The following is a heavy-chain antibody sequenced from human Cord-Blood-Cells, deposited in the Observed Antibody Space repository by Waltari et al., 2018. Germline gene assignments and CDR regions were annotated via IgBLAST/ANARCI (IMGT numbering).Heavy chain of an antibody. J-gene: IGHJ4*02. D-gene: IGHD3-10*01. V-gene: IGHV1-2*02. Sequence: QVQLVQSGAEVKKPGASVKVSCKASGYTFTGYYMHWVRQAPGQGLEWMGWINPNRGGTNYAQKFQGRVTMNRDTSISTAYMELSRLRSDDTAVYYCARVSSGSYPPYFDYWGQGTLVTVSS. CDR2: INPNRGGT. CDR1: GYTFTGYY. CDR3: ARVSSGSYPPYFDY.